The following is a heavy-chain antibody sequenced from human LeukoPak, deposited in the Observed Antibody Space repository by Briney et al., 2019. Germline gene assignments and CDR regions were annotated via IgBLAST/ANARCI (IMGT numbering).Heavy chain of an antibody. Sequence: SETLSLTCTVSGASISSASYYWSWVRQPAGKGLEWIGRISSSGSTNYNPSLKSRVTISVDTSKNQFSLKLSSVTAADTAVYFCARGPYSYDSSGAFDIWGQGTMVTVSS. CDR2: ISSSGST. V-gene: IGHV4-61*02. D-gene: IGHD3-22*01. CDR1: GASISSASYY. J-gene: IGHJ3*02. CDR3: ARGPYSYDSSGAFDI.